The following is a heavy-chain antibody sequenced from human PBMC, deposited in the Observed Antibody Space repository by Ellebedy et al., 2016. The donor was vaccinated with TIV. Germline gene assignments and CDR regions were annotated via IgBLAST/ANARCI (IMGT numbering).Heavy chain of an antibody. CDR1: GGSISGYY. CDR3: ARRVYSWNDPNAYYYYHMDV. Sequence: MPSETLSLTCTVSGGSISGYYWSWIRQPPGKGLEWIGYIYYSGSTHYNPSLKSRVSMSVDPSKNQFSLKLSSVTAADTAVYYCARRVYSWNDPNAYYYYHMDVWGKGTTVTVSS. V-gene: IGHV4-59*08. D-gene: IGHD1-1*01. J-gene: IGHJ6*03. CDR2: IYYSGST.